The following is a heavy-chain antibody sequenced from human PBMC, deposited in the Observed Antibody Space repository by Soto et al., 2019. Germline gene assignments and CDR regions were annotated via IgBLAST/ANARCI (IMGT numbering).Heavy chain of an antibody. D-gene: IGHD2-15*01. V-gene: IGHV1-2*02. J-gene: IGHJ4*01. CDR1: GYTFTGYY. CDR3: ARDQVPYCSGGSCYSGTRYYFDY. CDR2: INPNSGGT. Sequence: ASVKVSCKASGYTFTGYYMHWVRQAPGQGLEWMGWINPNSGGTNYAQKFQGRVTMTRDTSISTAYMELSRLRSDDTAVYYCARDQVPYCSGGSCYSGTRYYFDYWGHGTLVTVSP.